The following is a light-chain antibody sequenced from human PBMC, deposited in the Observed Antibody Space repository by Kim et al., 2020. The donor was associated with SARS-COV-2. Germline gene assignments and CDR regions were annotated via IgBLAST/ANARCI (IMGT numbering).Light chain of an antibody. CDR1: QSISSW. V-gene: IGKV1-5*03. CDR3: QQYNSYPWM. J-gene: IGKJ1*01. CDR2: KAS. Sequence: DIQMTQSPSTLSASVGDRVTITCRASQSISSWLAWYQQKPGKTPNLLIYKASSLETRVPSRFSGSGSGTEFTLTISSLQPDDFATYYCQQYNSYPWMFGQGTKVDIK.